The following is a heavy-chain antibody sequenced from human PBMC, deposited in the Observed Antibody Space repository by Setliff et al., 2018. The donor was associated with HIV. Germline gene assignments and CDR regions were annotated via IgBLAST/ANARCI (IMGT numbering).Heavy chain of an antibody. D-gene: IGHD2-8*01. J-gene: IGHJ4*02. CDR1: GDTFSSYA. CDR2: IIPIFGAT. Sequence: GASVKVSCKASGDTFSSYAISWVRQAPGQGLEWMGGIIPIFGATNYAHKFQGRVTITADESTSTAYMELSSLRSEDTAVYYCARVNDILLGYWVGYFDYWGQGTLVTVSS. CDR3: ARVNDILLGYWVGYFDY. V-gene: IGHV1-69*13.